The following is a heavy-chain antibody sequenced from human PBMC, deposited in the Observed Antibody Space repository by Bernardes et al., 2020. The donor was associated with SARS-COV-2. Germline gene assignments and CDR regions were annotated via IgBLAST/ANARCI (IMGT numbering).Heavy chain of an antibody. Sequence: GGSLRLSCAASGFTFGTYEMNWVRQAPGKGLEWVSYISGSGGTVYYADSVKGRFTISRDNAKNSLYLQMNSLKAEDTAVYYCARDLIGTSLSYDYGMDVWGQGTTVTVSS. CDR1: GFTFGTYE. V-gene: IGHV3-48*03. CDR2: ISGSGGTV. J-gene: IGHJ6*02. D-gene: IGHD1-7*01. CDR3: ARDLIGTSLSYDYGMDV.